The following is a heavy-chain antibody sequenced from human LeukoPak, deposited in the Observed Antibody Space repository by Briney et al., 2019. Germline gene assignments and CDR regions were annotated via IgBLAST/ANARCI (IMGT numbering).Heavy chain of an antibody. CDR1: GSRFSDFT. J-gene: IGHJ5*02. CDR3: GKEGGA. D-gene: IGHD3-16*01. Sequence: GGSLRLSCAASGSRFSDFTMTWVRQAPGKGPEWVSAIGGRSGSTYYADSLGGRFTISRDNSKDMLYLQMNSLKVEDTATYYCGKEGGAWGQGTKVTVSS. CDR2: IGGRSGST. V-gene: IGHV3-23*01.